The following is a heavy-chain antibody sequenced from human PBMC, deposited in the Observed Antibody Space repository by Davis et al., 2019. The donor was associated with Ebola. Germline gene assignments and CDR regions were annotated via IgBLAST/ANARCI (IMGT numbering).Heavy chain of an antibody. CDR2: IVPTLGAP. Sequence: SVKVSCKASGGTFSSYAISWIRQAPGQGLEWMGRIVPTLGAPLYSQKFQGRVTITADTPTTTAYMELSRLRSEDTAIYYCARAVIYGDPFDFWGQGTLVTVSS. D-gene: IGHD4-17*01. J-gene: IGHJ4*02. CDR3: ARAVIYGDPFDF. CDR1: GGTFSSYA. V-gene: IGHV1-69*04.